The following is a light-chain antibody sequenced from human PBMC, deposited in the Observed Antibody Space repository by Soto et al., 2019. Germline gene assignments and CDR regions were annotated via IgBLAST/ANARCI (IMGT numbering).Light chain of an antibody. CDR3: TSHAGSNNYG. CDR1: SSDVGGYNY. CDR2: EVS. J-gene: IGLJ1*01. Sequence: QSALTQPPSASGSPGQSVTISCTGTSSDVGGYNYVSWYQQHPGKAPKLIISEVSKRPSGVPDRFSGSKSGNTAFLTVSGLQADDEADYYCTSHAGSNNYGFGTGTKLTVL. V-gene: IGLV2-8*01.